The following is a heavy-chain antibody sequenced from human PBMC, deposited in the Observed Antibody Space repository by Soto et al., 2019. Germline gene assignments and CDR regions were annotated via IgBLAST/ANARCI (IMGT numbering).Heavy chain of an antibody. D-gene: IGHD3-22*01. CDR1: GYTFTSYG. V-gene: IGHV1-18*01. CDR3: ATNYDSSGYYPYYFDYMDV. CDR2: ISAYNGNT. Sequence: ASVKVSCKASGYTFTSYGISWVRQAPGQGLEWMGWISAYNGNTNYAQKLQGRVTMTTDTSTSTAYMELRSLRSDDTAVYYCATNYDSSGYYPYYFDYMDVWGKGTTVTVSS. J-gene: IGHJ6*03.